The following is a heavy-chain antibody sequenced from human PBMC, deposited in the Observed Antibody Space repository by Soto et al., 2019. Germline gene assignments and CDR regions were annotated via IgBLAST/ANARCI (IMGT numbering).Heavy chain of an antibody. V-gene: IGHV4-39*01. Sequence: GSLRLSCAASGFTFSSYAMNWVRQAPGKGLDWIGSIYYSGSTYYNPSLKSRVTISVDTSKNQFSLSLSSVTAADTSVYYCARLRGYCSGGSCYGYYYFDYWGQGALVTVSP. D-gene: IGHD2-15*01. CDR1: GFTFSSYA. J-gene: IGHJ4*02. CDR3: ARLRGYCSGGSCYGYYYFDY. CDR2: IYYSGST.